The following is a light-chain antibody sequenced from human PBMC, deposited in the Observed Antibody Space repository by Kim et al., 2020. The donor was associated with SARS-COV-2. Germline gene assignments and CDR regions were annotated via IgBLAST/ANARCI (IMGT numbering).Light chain of an antibody. CDR1: PSIDTW. Sequence: DRVTITCRASPSIDTWLAWYQQKPGKAPKLLIYDASSLESGVPSRFSGRGSAAEFTLTITSLQPDDFATYFCQQYKTYPWTFGQGTKV. CDR3: QQYKTYPWT. CDR2: DAS. V-gene: IGKV1-5*01. J-gene: IGKJ1*01.